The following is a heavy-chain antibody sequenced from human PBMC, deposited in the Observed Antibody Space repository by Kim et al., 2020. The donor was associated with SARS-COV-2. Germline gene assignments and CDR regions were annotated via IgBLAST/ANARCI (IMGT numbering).Heavy chain of an antibody. Sequence: AQKFQERVTITRDMSTSTAYMELSSLRSEDTAVYYCAAESSSRYYYGMDVWGQGTTVTVSS. J-gene: IGHJ6*02. D-gene: IGHD6-6*01. V-gene: IGHV1-58*01. CDR3: AAESSSRYYYGMDV.